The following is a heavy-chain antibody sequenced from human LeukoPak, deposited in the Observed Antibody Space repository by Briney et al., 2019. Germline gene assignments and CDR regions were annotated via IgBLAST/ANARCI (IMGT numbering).Heavy chain of an antibody. CDR3: ARVGAAVY. V-gene: IGHV4-30-4*01. Sequence: SQTLSLTCTVSGGSISSGDYYWTRIRQPPGKGLEWIGYNYYSGRTYYHPALKSRVTISVDTSKNQSSLKVSSVTAADTAVYYCARVGAAVYWGRGTLATVSS. CDR2: NYYSGRT. D-gene: IGHD3-3*01. J-gene: IGHJ4*02. CDR1: GGSISSGDYY.